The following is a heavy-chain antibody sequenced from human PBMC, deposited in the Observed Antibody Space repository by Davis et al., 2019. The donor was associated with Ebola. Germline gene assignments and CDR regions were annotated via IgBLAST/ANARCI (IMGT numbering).Heavy chain of an antibody. Sequence: GESLKISCAASGFTFSSYWMHWVRQAPGKGLVWVSRINSDGSSTSYADSVKGRFTISRDNAKNTLYLQMNSLRAEDTAVYYCAKVELWFDPWGQGTLVTVSS. J-gene: IGHJ5*02. CDR3: AKVELWFDP. V-gene: IGHV3-74*01. CDR2: INSDGSST. CDR1: GFTFSSYW. D-gene: IGHD3-10*01.